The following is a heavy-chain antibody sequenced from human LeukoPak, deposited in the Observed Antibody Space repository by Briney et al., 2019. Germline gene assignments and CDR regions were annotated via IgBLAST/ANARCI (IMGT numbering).Heavy chain of an antibody. D-gene: IGHD6-13*01. CDR3: ARAREPLVYTYYFDY. CDR1: GYSISSGYY. Sequence: SETLSLTCIVPGYSISSGYYWGWIRQPPGKGLEWIGRIYHSGSTYYNPSLKSRVTVSVDTSKNQFSLKLSSVTAADTAVYYCARAREPLVYTYYFDYWGQGTLVTVSS. J-gene: IGHJ4*02. V-gene: IGHV4-38-2*02. CDR2: IYHSGST.